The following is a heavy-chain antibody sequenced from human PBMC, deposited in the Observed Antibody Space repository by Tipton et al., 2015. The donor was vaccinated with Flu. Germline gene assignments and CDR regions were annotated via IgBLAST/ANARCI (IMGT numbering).Heavy chain of an antibody. V-gene: IGHV4-34*01. D-gene: IGHD3-3*01. Sequence: TLSLTCAVSGGSFNGYYWTWIRQPPGKGLEWIGEINHSGSTNYNLTLKSRVTISVDTSKNQFSLKLRSVTAADTAVYYCAKLISIFGVAVTYNWFDPWGQGTLVTVSS. CDR2: INHSGST. J-gene: IGHJ5*02. CDR1: GGSFNGYY. CDR3: AKLISIFGVAVTYNWFDP.